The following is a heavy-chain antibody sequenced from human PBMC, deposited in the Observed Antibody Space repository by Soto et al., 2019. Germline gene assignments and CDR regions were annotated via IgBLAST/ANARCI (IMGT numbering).Heavy chain of an antibody. Sequence: GGSLRLSCAASGFTFSSYGMHWVRQAPGKGLEWVAVISYDGSNKYYADSVKGRFTISRDNSKNTLYLQMNSLRAEDTAVYYCAKDFMDIVVVVAATTTLDYYGMDVWGQGTTVTVSS. D-gene: IGHD2-15*01. V-gene: IGHV3-30*18. CDR2: ISYDGSNK. CDR1: GFTFSSYG. J-gene: IGHJ6*02. CDR3: AKDFMDIVVVVAATTTLDYYGMDV.